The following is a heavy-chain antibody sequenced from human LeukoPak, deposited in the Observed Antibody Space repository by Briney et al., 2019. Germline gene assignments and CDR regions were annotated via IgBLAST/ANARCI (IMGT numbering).Heavy chain of an antibody. D-gene: IGHD3-10*01. V-gene: IGHV3-7*03. CDR1: GFTFSTYW. CDR2: INQDGSEK. J-gene: IGHJ4*02. CDR3: AKLLYGSGTPFDY. Sequence: GGSLRLSCAASGFTFSTYWMSWVRQAPGKGLEWVANINQDGSEKYYVDSVKGRFTVSRDNSKNTLYLQMNSLRAEDTAVYYCAKLLYGSGTPFDYWGQGTLVTVSS.